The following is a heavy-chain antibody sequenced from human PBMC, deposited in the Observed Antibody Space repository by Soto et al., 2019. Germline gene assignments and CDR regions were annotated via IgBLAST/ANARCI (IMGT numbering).Heavy chain of an antibody. CDR1: GYTFTSYY. V-gene: IGHV1-46*01. CDR3: ARANYYDSSGYYFWFDP. Sequence: ASVKVSCKASGYTFTSYYMHWVRQAPGQGLEWMGIINPSGGSTSYAQKFQGRVTMTRDTSTSTVYMELNSLRSEDTAVYYCARANYYDSSGYYFWFDPWGQGTLVTVSS. J-gene: IGHJ5*02. CDR2: INPSGGST. D-gene: IGHD3-22*01.